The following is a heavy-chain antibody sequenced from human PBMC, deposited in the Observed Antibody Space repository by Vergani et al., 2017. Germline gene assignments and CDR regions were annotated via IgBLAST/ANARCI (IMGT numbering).Heavy chain of an antibody. CDR1: GGSISSSSYY. CDR3: ARHVTAVAGTPYYFDY. D-gene: IGHD6-19*01. Sequence: QLQLQESGPGLVKPSETLSLTCTVSGGSISSSSYYWGWIRQPPGKGLEWIGSIYYSGITYYNPSLKSRVTISVDTSKNQFSLKLSSVTAADTAVYYCARHVTAVAGTPYYFDYWGQGTLVTVSS. V-gene: IGHV4-39*01. J-gene: IGHJ4*02. CDR2: IYYSGIT.